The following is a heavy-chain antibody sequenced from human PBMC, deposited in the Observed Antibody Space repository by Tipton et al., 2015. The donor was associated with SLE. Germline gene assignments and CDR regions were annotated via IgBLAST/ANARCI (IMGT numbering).Heavy chain of an antibody. CDR2: IYSGGST. Sequence: SLRLSCAASGFTFSSYAVSWVRQAPGKGLEWVSVIYSGGSTYYADSVKGRFTISRDNSKNTLYLQMNSLRAEDTAVYYCATPRGNSVRYDYWGQGTLVTVSS. CDR3: ATPRGNSVRYDY. CDR1: GFTFSSYA. D-gene: IGHD4-23*01. V-gene: IGHV3-23*03. J-gene: IGHJ4*02.